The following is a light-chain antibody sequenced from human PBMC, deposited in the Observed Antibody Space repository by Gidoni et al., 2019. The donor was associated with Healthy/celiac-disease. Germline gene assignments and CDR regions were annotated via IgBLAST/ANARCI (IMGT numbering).Light chain of an antibody. CDR3: SSYTSSSTWV. CDR2: YVS. J-gene: IGLJ3*02. CDR1: SSDVGGYNY. V-gene: IGLV2-14*01. Sequence: QSALTQPASVSGSPGQSITISCTGTSSDVGGYNYVSWYQQQPGKAPKLMIYYVSNRPSGVSNRLSGSKSGNTASLTSSGLQAEDEADYYCSSYTSSSTWVFGGGTKLTVL.